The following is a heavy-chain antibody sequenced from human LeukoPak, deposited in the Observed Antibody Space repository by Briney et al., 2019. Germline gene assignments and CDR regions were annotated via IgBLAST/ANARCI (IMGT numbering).Heavy chain of an antibody. J-gene: IGHJ4*02. Sequence: PSETLSLTCTVSGGSISSYYWSWIRQPPGKGLEWIGYIYYSGSTNYNPSLKSRVTISVDTSKNQFSLKLSSVTAADTAVYYCARRSQVAGTIYWGQGTLVTVSS. CDR3: ARRSQVAGTIY. V-gene: IGHV4-59*01. D-gene: IGHD6-19*01. CDR2: IYYSGST. CDR1: GGSISSYY.